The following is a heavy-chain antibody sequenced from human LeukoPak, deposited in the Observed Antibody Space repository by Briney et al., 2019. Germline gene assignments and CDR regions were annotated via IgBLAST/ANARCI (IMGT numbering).Heavy chain of an antibody. Sequence: ASVKVSCKASGYSFTSHYMHWVRQAPGQGLEWLGLINPSGSSTLYAQKFQGRVTMTRDMSTSTAYMELRSLRSDDTAVYYCARDMYYYGSGSYLYPSPFDYWGQGTLVTVSS. CDR2: INPSGSST. J-gene: IGHJ4*02. V-gene: IGHV1-46*01. CDR3: ARDMYYYGSGSYLYPSPFDY. CDR1: GYSFTSHY. D-gene: IGHD3-10*01.